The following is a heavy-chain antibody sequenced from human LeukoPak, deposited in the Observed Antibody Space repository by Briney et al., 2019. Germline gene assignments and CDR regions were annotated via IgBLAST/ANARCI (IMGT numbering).Heavy chain of an antibody. CDR3: ARGYYDYVWGSYRPPHYFDY. Sequence: SETLSLTCAVYGGSFSGYYWGWIRQPPGKGLEWIGSIYHSGSTYYNPSLKSRVTISVDTSKNQFSLKLSSVTAADTAVYYCARGYYDYVWGSYRPPHYFDYWGQGTLVTVSS. CDR1: GGSFSGYY. D-gene: IGHD3-16*02. CDR2: IYHSGST. V-gene: IGHV4-34*01. J-gene: IGHJ4*02.